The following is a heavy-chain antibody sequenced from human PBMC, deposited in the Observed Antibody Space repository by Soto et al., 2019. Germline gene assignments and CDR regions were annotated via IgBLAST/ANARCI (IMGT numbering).Heavy chain of an antibody. V-gene: IGHV3-43*01. D-gene: IGHD3-3*01. CDR3: AKDIEVGTYYDFWSGYYIREAGMDV. J-gene: IGHJ6*02. Sequence: GGSLRLSCAASGFTFGDYTMHWVRQAPGKGLEWVSLISWDCGSTYYADSVKGRFTISRDNSKNSLYLQMNSMRTEDTALDFCAKDIEVGTYYDFWSGYYIREAGMDVWGQGTTVTVSS. CDR1: GFTFGDYT. CDR2: ISWDCGST.